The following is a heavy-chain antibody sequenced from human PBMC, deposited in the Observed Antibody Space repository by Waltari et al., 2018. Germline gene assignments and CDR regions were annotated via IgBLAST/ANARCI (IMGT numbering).Heavy chain of an antibody. J-gene: IGHJ3*02. CDR2: AYYTGST. Sequence: QVQLQESGPGLVKPSETLSLTCTVSGDSINNHHWAWIRQPPGKGLEWIGYAYYTGSTNYNPSLRSRLTISVDTSISTAYMELSRLRSDDTAVYYCARDQLRPGAAFDIWGQGTMVTVSS. CDR3: ARDQLRPGAAFDI. CDR1: GDSINNHH. V-gene: IGHV4-59*11. D-gene: IGHD2-2*01.